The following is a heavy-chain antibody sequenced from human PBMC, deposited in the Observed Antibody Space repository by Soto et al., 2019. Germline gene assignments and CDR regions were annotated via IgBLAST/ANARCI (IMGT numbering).Heavy chain of an antibody. D-gene: IGHD2-2*01. CDR3: ARHRGPAVHYDAFDL. J-gene: IGHJ3*01. Sequence: QLQLQESGPGLVKPSETLSLTCTVSGGSISSSSYYWGWIRQPLGKGLEWIGSIYYSGSTYYNPSLKSRGTISVDKSKKYFSLTLTSVTAADTAVYYCARHRGPAVHYDAFDLWGQGTVVTVSS. V-gene: IGHV4-39*02. CDR2: IYYSGST. CDR1: GGSISSSSYY.